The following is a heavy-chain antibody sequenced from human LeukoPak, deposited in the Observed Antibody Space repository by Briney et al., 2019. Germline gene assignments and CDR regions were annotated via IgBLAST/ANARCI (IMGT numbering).Heavy chain of an antibody. CDR3: AREGVGGTLKYQLLKYWFDP. D-gene: IGHD2-2*01. V-gene: IGHV1-69*13. CDR1: GGTFSSYA. CDR2: IISIFGTV. J-gene: IGHJ5*02. Sequence: SVKVSCKASGGTFSSYAINWVRQAPGQGLEWMGGIISIFGTVNCAQKFQGRVTITADESTSTAYMELSSLRSEDTAVYYCAREGVGGTLKYQLLKYWFDPWGQGTLVTVSS.